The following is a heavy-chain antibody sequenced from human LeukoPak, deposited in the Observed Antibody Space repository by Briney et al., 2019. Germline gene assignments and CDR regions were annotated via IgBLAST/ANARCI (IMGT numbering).Heavy chain of an antibody. J-gene: IGHJ4*02. CDR3: ARGESSGWDFDY. CDR1: GFTFSSYA. D-gene: IGHD6-19*01. Sequence: PPGGSLRLSCAASGFTFSSYAMKWVRQAPGKGLEWVSVMSSSGGGTYYADSVKGRFTISRDNAKNSLYLQMNSLRAEDTAVYYCARGESSGWDFDYWGQGTLVTVSS. V-gene: IGHV3-23*01. CDR2: MSSSGGGT.